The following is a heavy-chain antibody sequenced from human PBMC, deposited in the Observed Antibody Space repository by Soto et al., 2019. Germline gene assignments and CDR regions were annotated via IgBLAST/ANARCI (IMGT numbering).Heavy chain of an antibody. CDR1: GGTFSSYA. J-gene: IGHJ4*02. Sequence: ASVKVSCKASGGTFSSYAISWVRQAPGQGLEWMGGIIPIFGTANYAQKFQGRVTITADESTSTAYMELSSLRSEDTAVYYCARDGYCSGGSCAAGGLTFDYWGQGTLVTVSS. CDR2: IIPIFGTA. V-gene: IGHV1-69*13. CDR3: ARDGYCSGGSCAAGGLTFDY. D-gene: IGHD2-15*01.